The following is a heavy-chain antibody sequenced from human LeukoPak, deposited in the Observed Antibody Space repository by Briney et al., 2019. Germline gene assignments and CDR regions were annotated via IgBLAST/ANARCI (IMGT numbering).Heavy chain of an antibody. V-gene: IGHV3-30*02. Sequence: GRSLRLFCAPSGPTLTSYGIHWVRQDPGNWLEWEIFIRYDGRSTYSADSVKGRFTITRDNSKNTVHLQTNSLRTQDTAMYYGGEVLLCCTNTARRDFFYNYMDLWGKGTSVTVSS. CDR1: GPTLTSYG. J-gene: IGHJ6*03. D-gene: IGHD2-8*01. CDR3: GEVLLCCTNTARRDFFYNYMDL. CDR2: IRYDGRST.